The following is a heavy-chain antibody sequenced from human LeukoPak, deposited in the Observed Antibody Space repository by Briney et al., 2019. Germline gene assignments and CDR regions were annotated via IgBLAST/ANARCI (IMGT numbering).Heavy chain of an antibody. J-gene: IGHJ4*02. CDR2: ISSSSDYI. Sequence: GGSLRLSCAVSGFTFSTYSLNWVRQAPGKGLEWVSSISSSSDYIYYADSVKGRFTISRDNAKNSLYLQMHSLRAEDTAVYYCASGSYLGFDYWGQGTLVTVSS. CDR3: ASGSYLGFDY. V-gene: IGHV3-21*04. D-gene: IGHD3-10*01. CDR1: GFTFSTYS.